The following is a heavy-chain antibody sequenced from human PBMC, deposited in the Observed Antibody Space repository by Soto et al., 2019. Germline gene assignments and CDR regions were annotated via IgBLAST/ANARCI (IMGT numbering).Heavy chain of an antibody. D-gene: IGHD5-12*01. CDR3: AATPLSGYDGGGRGYYYGMDV. Sequence: QMQLVQSGPEVKKPGTSVKVSCKASGFAFTSSAVQWVRQARGQRLEWIGWIVVGSANTNYAQKFQERVTITRDMSTSTAYRELGSLRSEDTAVYYCAATPLSGYDGGGRGYYYGMDVWGQGTTVTVSS. CDR1: GFAFTSSA. J-gene: IGHJ6*02. V-gene: IGHV1-58*01. CDR2: IVVGSANT.